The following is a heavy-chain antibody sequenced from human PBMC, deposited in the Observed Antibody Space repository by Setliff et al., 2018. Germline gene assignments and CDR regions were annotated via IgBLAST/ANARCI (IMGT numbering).Heavy chain of an antibody. CDR1: GYPFVGYF. V-gene: IGHV1-2*02. D-gene: IGHD3-16*01. CDR2: IDPKSGRT. J-gene: IGHJ4*02. Sequence: ASVKVSCKTSGYPFVGYFIYWMRQAPGQGLEWVGWIDPKSGRTKYAVKFQGRVTMTRDTSSSTIYVEVNSLTSDDTAVYFCAKQGDLAFDYWGQGTQVTVSS. CDR3: AKQGDLAFDY.